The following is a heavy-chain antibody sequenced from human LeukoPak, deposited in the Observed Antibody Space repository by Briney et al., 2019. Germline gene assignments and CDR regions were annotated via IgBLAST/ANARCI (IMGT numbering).Heavy chain of an antibody. J-gene: IGHJ4*02. D-gene: IGHD6-19*01. CDR2: IRSSSSSI. Sequence: GGSLRLSCAASGFTFTSYTMNWVRQAPGKGLEWVSFIRSSSSSIYYADSVKGRFTISRDNAKSTLYLQMNSLRAEDTAVYYLARPGIAVAGEFFDYWGQGTMVTVSS. CDR3: ARPGIAVAGEFFDY. V-gene: IGHV3-21*01. CDR1: GFTFTSYT.